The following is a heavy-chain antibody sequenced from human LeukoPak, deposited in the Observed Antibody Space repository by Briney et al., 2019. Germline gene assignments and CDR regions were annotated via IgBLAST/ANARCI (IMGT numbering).Heavy chain of an antibody. CDR2: ISSSGSTI. CDR3: ARVIAGEWELPNNDY. Sequence: GGSLRLSCAASGFTFSSYEMNWVRQAPGKGLEWVSYISSSGSTIYYADSVKGRFTISRDNAKNSLYLQMNSLRAEDTAAYYCARVIAGEWELPNNDYWGQGTLVTVSS. D-gene: IGHD1-26*01. CDR1: GFTFSSYE. V-gene: IGHV3-48*03. J-gene: IGHJ4*02.